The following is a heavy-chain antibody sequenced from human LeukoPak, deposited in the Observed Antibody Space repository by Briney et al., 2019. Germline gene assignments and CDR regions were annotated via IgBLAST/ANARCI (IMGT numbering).Heavy chain of an antibody. Sequence: GGSLRLSCAASGFTFSSYAMHWVRQAPGKGLEWVAVISYDGSNKYYADSVKGRFTISRDNSKNTLYLQMNSLRAEDTAVYYCARDRWFDPWGQGTLVTVSS. V-gene: IGHV3-30-3*01. CDR3: ARDRWFDP. CDR2: ISYDGSNK. CDR1: GFTFSSYA. J-gene: IGHJ5*02.